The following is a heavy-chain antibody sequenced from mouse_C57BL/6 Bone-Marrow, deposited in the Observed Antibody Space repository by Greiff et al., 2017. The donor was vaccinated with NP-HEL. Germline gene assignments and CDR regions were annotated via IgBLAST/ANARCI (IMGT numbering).Heavy chain of an antibody. D-gene: IGHD2-4*01. J-gene: IGHJ1*03. CDR3: ARYHYYDYDGYWYFDV. CDR1: GYTFTSYW. V-gene: IGHV1-55*01. Sequence: VQLQQPGAELVKPGASVKMSCKASGYTFTSYWITWVKQRPGQGLEWIGDIYPGSGSTNYNEKFKSKATLTVDTSSSTAYMQLSSLTSEDSAVYYCARYHYYDYDGYWYFDVWGTGTTVTVS. CDR2: IYPGSGST.